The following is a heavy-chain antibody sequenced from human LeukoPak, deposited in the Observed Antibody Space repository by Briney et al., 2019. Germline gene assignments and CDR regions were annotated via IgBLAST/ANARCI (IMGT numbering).Heavy chain of an antibody. CDR3: ATDVRSSPLGF. J-gene: IGHJ4*01. V-gene: IGHV3-23*01. CDR1: GFTFSKYA. CDR2: ISGSGDST. Sequence: PGGSLRLSCAASGFTFSKYAMSWVRQAPGKGLEWVSGISGSGDSTDYADSVKGRFTISRDNAKNLLYLQMNSLRAEDSGLYYCATDVRSSPLGFWGHGTLVTVSS. D-gene: IGHD6-19*01.